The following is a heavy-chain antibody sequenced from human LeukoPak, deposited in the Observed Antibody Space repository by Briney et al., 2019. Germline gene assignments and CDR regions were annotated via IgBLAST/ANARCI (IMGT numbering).Heavy chain of an antibody. J-gene: IGHJ5*02. Sequence: ASVKVSSKDSVYTVTSYYIDWMRQAPGQGIEWMGWISPNNGGTNYAQRFLGRVTMTRDTSISTAYMELTRLKSDDTAVFYCVREYEDVLAVSGFDPWGQGTPVTVSS. CDR2: ISPNNGGT. V-gene: IGHV1-2*02. CDR3: VREYEDVLAVSGFDP. CDR1: VYTVTSYY. D-gene: IGHD2-8*02.